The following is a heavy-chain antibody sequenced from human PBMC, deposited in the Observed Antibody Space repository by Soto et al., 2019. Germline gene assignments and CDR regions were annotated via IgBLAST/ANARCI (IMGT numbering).Heavy chain of an antibody. CDR1: GASVNSGDYY. V-gene: IGHV4-30-4*01. Sequence: QVQLQESGPGLVKASQTLSLTCTVSGASVNSGDYYWSWVRQPPGRGLGGIGNIHYSETIYYNSSPKSRVQILVETFKNQFSREVSSVTAADTAVYYCARAHRYYDYPDIWGQGTTVTVSS. J-gene: IGHJ3*02. CDR3: ARAHRYYDYPDI. D-gene: IGHD3-22*01. CDR2: IHYSETI.